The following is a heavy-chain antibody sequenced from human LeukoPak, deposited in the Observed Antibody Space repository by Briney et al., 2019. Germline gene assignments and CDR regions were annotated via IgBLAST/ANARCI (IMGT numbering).Heavy chain of an antibody. CDR2: ISAYNGNT. CDR1: GYTFTSYG. Sequence: ASVKVSCKASGYTFTSYGISWVRQAPGQGLEWMGWISAYNGNTNYAQKFQGRVTMTTDTSTSTAYMELSSLRSEDTAVYYCARANLIVGATTPYYYYMDVWGKGTTVTISS. J-gene: IGHJ6*03. CDR3: ARANLIVGATTPYYYYMDV. V-gene: IGHV1-18*01. D-gene: IGHD1-26*01.